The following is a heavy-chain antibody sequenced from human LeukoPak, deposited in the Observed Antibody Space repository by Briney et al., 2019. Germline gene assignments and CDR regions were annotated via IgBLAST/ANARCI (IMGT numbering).Heavy chain of an antibody. Sequence: GGSLRLSCEGSAFIFSGHWMNWVRQTPGKGLEWVASIKEDGSERQYVDSVKGRFSISRDNTKGSLFLQLNSLRAEDTAVYYCARARTVTTERYYIRTNWFDPWGQGTLVTVSS. V-gene: IGHV3-7*03. CDR3: ARARTVTTERYYIRTNWFDP. J-gene: IGHJ5*02. D-gene: IGHD4-11*01. CDR2: IKEDGSER. CDR1: AFIFSGHW.